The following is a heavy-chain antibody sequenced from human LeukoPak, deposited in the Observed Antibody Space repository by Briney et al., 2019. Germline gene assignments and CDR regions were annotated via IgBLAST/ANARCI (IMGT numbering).Heavy chain of an antibody. V-gene: IGHV3-48*01. CDR3: ARDNSEYYDFWSGYYGYYYYMDV. J-gene: IGHJ6*03. CDR1: GFTFSSYS. D-gene: IGHD3-3*01. Sequence: GGSLRLSCAASGFTFSSYSMNWVRQAPGKGLEWVSYISSSSSTIYYADSVKGRFTISRDNAKNSLYLQMNSLRAEDTAVYYCARDNSEYYDFWSGYYGYYYYMDVWGKGTTVTVSS. CDR2: ISSSSSTI.